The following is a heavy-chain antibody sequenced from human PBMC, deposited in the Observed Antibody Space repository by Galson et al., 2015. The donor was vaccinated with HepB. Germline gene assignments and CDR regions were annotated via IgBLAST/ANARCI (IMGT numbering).Heavy chain of an antibody. J-gene: IGHJ3*02. CDR2: FDPEDGET. Sequence: SVKVSCKVSGYTLTELSMHWVRQAPGKGLEWMGGFDPEDGETIYAQKFQGRVTMTEDTSTDTAYMELSSLRSEDTAVYYCATDGTSQNRIDAFDIWGQGTMVTVSS. V-gene: IGHV1-24*01. D-gene: IGHD1-14*01. CDR3: ATDGTSQNRIDAFDI. CDR1: GYTLTELS.